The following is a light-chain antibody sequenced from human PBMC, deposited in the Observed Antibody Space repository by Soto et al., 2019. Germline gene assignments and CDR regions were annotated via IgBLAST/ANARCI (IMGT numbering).Light chain of an antibody. CDR1: QIINRY. CDR2: AAS. V-gene: IGKV1-39*01. Sequence: DIQMTQSPSSLPASVGDRVTITCRASQIINRYLHWYQQKPGKAPEVLIYAASSLQGGVPPRFSGSGSGTDFTLTISSLQPEDFATYYCQQSYSTLWTFGQGTKVDIK. J-gene: IGKJ1*01. CDR3: QQSYSTLWT.